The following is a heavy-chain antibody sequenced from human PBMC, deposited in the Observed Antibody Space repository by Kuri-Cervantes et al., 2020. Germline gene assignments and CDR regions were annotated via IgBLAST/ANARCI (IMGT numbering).Heavy chain of an antibody. Sequence: GGSLRLSCAASGFTFSDYYMSWIRQAPGKGLEWVSYISSSGSTIYYADSVKGRFTISRDNAKNSLYLQMNSLRAEDTAVYYCAKDFGASFEGWFDPWGQGTLVTVSS. J-gene: IGHJ5*02. D-gene: IGHD1-26*01. CDR2: ISSSGSTI. V-gene: IGHV3-11*01. CDR3: AKDFGASFEGWFDP. CDR1: GFTFSDYY.